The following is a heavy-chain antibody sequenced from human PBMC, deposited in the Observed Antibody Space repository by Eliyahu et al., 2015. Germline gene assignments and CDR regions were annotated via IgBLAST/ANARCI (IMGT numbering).Heavy chain of an antibody. CDR2: VTGDGVPT. V-gene: IGHV3-23*01. CDR1: GFTFTPYA. D-gene: IGHD1-26*01. J-gene: IGHJ4*02. CDR3: AKILGEWELLFPFDY. Sequence: EVQLLESGGGLVRPGGSLRLSCXASGFTFTPYALSWVRQAPGKGLEWVSSVTGDGVPTYYADSVKGRFTISRDNSRDTLYLHMNSLRAEDTAIYYCAKILGEWELLFPFDYWGRGTLVTVSS.